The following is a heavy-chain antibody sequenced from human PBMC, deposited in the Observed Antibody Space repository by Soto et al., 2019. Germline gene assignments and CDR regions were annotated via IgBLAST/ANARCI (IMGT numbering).Heavy chain of an antibody. V-gene: IGHV1-69*13. D-gene: IGHD2-15*01. CDR1: GGTFSSYA. CDR3: ARVDCSGGSCYPGGPFDY. CDR2: IIPIFGTA. J-gene: IGHJ4*02. Sequence: SVKVSCKASGGTFSSYAISWVRQAPGQGLEWMGGIIPIFGTANYAQKFQGRVTITADESTSTAYMELSSLRSEDTAVYYCARVDCSGGSCYPGGPFDYWGQGTLVTVSS.